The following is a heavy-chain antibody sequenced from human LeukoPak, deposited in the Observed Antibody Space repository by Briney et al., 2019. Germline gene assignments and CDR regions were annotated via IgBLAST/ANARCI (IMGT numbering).Heavy chain of an antibody. Sequence: GGSLKLSCVASGFTFSSYAMSWVRQAPGKGLEWVSAITASGGSADDAESVKGRFAISRDNSKNTLYLQMNSLRAEDTAVYYCAKVKDYHFWSGYYYYFGMDVWGQGTTVTVSS. CDR3: AKVKDYHFWSGYYYYFGMDV. D-gene: IGHD3-3*01. V-gene: IGHV3-23*01. CDR1: GFTFSSYA. J-gene: IGHJ6*02. CDR2: ITASGGSA.